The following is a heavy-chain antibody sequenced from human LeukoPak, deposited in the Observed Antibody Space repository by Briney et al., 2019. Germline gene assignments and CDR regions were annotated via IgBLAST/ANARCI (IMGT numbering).Heavy chain of an antibody. CDR1: GFTFSSYG. Sequence: GGSLRLSCAASGFTFSSYGMHWVRQAPGKGLEWVAVIWYDGSKKYYADSVKGRFTISRDNSKNTLYLQMNSLRAEDTAVHYCARAGPVYSSGWYGPYYFDYWGQGTLVTVSS. CDR2: IWYDGSKK. D-gene: IGHD6-19*01. J-gene: IGHJ4*02. V-gene: IGHV3-33*01. CDR3: ARAGPVYSSGWYGPYYFDY.